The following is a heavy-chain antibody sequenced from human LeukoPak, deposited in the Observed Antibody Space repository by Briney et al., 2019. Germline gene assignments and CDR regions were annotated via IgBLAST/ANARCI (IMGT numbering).Heavy chain of an antibody. D-gene: IGHD5-24*01. CDR1: GGSISSGDYY. J-gene: IGHJ5*02. V-gene: IGHV4-30-2*01. Sequence: PSETLSLTCTVSGGSISSGDYYWSWIRQPPGKGLEWIGYIYHSGSTYYNPSLKSPVTISVDRSKNQFSLKLSSVTAADTAVYYCARRGSMTTIFFDPWGQGTLVTVSS. CDR3: ARRGSMTTIFFDP. CDR2: IYHSGST.